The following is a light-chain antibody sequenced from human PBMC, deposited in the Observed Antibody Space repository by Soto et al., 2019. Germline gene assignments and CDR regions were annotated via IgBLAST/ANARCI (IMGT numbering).Light chain of an antibody. CDR3: QQYENSPYT. J-gene: IGKJ2*01. V-gene: IGKV3-20*01. Sequence: EIVLTQSLGTLYLSPGERATLSCRASQSVTRSYLAWYQQKPGQAPRLLIYGASSRATGIPDRFSGSGSGTDFTLTISRLEPEDFAVYYCQQYENSPYTFGQGTKLELK. CDR1: QSVTRSY. CDR2: GAS.